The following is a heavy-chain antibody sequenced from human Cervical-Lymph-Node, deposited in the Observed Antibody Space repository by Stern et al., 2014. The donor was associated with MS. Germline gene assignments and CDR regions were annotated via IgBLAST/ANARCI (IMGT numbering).Heavy chain of an antibody. CDR2: ISYDGSRQ. CDR3: ARPAAARYFDY. CDR1: GFTFGRHS. D-gene: IGHD6-25*01. J-gene: IGHJ4*02. V-gene: IGHV3-30*04. Sequence: VQLVESGGGVVQSGGSLRLSCATSGFTFGRHSMHWVRQAPGKGLEWVAIISYDGSRQNYADSVQGRFTISRSNSNNTLFLQMNSLRVEDTAIYYCARPAAARYFDYWGQGSQVTVSS.